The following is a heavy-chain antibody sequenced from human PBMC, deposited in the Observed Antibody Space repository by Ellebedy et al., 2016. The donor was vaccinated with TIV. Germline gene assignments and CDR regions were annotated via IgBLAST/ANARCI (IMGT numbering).Heavy chain of an antibody. CDR1: GFTFSSYG. J-gene: IGHJ3*02. CDR2: IRYDGSNK. D-gene: IGHD3-10*01. CDR3: ARDFGYGSGDDDAFHI. Sequence: PGGSLRLSCAASGFTFSSYGMHWVRQAPGKGLEWVAFIRYDGSNKYYADSVKGRFTISRDNAKNSLYLQMNSLRAEDTAVYYCARDFGYGSGDDDAFHIWGQGTMVTVSS. V-gene: IGHV3-30*02.